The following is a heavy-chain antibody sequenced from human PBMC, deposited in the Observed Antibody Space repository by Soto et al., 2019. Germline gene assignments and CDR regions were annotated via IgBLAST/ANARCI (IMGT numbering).Heavy chain of an antibody. CDR2: ISLYSDGT. CDR3: ARVVPGAEAWFGP. D-gene: IGHD2-2*01. CDR1: GYTFSNYG. J-gene: IGHJ5*02. Sequence: QFKLVQSGGEVKRPGASVKVSCKTSGYTFSNYGITWARQPPGHPLEWLGWISLYSDGTNYAQKFQGRVSMTTDTSTTTAYMELRSLRSDDTAVYYCARVVPGAEAWFGPWGQGTLVTVSS. V-gene: IGHV1-18*01.